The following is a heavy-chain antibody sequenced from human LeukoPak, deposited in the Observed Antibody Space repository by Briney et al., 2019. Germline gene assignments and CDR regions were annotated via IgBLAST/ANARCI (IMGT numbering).Heavy chain of an antibody. CDR3: TTAGPAYCSSTSCSLDY. D-gene: IGHD2-2*01. Sequence: GGSLRLSCAAPGFTFSNARMSWVRQAPGKGVEWVGRIKSKTDGGTIEYAAPVKGRFTISRDDLKNTLYLDMNSLRTEDTAVYYCTTAGPAYCSSTSCSLDYWGQGTLVTVSS. V-gene: IGHV3-15*01. CDR1: GFTFSNAR. J-gene: IGHJ4*02. CDR2: IKSKTDGGTI.